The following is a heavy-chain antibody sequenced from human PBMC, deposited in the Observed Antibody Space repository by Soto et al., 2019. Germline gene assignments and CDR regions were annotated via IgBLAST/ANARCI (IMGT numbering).Heavy chain of an antibody. V-gene: IGHV1-69*01. CDR1: GGTFSSYA. J-gene: IGHJ4*02. Sequence: QVQLVQSGAEVKKPGSSVKVSCKASGGTFSSYAISWVRQAPGQGLEWMGGIIHIFGTANYAQKFQGRVTITADESTSTTYMELSSLRSEDTSVYYCARVRNYDFWSDYDQAYYFDYWGQGTLLTVFS. D-gene: IGHD3-3*01. CDR2: IIHIFGTA. CDR3: ARVRNYDFWSDYDQAYYFDY.